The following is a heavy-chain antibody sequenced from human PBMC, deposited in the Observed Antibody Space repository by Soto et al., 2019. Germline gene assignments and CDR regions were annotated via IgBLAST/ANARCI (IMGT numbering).Heavy chain of an antibody. J-gene: IGHJ5*02. CDR2: INGGDDSK. V-gene: IGHV3-23*01. Sequence: GGSLRLSCAVSGFTFRSSPMSWVRRAPGKGLEWVSGINGGDDSKHYAESVKGRFTISRDNSKNTLYLQMNSLRAEDTAVYYCAKGRGRAPTNWFDPWGQGTLVTVSS. CDR3: AKGRGRAPTNWFDP. CDR1: GFTFRSSP. D-gene: IGHD3-16*01.